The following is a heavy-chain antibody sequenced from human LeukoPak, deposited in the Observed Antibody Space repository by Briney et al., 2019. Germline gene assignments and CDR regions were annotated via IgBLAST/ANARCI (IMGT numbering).Heavy chain of an antibody. CDR2: ISAYNGNT. CDR1: GYTFTSYG. CDR3: ARAGQYCSSTSCQHRRYYYSMDV. Sequence: GASVKVSCKASGYTFTSYGISWVRQAPGQGLEWMGWISAYNGNTNYAQKLQGRVTMTTDTSTSTAYMELRSLRSDDTAVYYCARAGQYCSSTSCQHRRYYYSMDVWGKGTTVTVSS. D-gene: IGHD2-2*01. J-gene: IGHJ6*04. V-gene: IGHV1-18*04.